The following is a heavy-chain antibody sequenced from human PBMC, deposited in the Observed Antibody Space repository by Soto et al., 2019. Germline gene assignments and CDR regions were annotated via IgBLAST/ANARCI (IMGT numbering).Heavy chain of an antibody. V-gene: IGHV3-23*01. D-gene: IGHD5-18*01. CDR3: ANGYSYGPFDP. CDR2: ISGSGDST. CDR1: GFTFSSYA. J-gene: IGHJ5*02. Sequence: ESGGGLVQPGKSLRLSCAASGFTFSSYAMSWVRQTPGKGLQWVSAISGSGDSTFYADSVKGRFTISRDNSKNTLYLQMNSLRAEDTAVYYCANGYSYGPFDPWGQGTLVTVSS.